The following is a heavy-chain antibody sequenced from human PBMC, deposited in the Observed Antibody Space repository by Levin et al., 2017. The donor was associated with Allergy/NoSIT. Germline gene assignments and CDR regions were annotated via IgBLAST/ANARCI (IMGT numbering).Heavy chain of an antibody. Sequence: GESLKISCAASGFTFDDYGMSWVRQAPGKGLEWVSGINWNGGSTGYADSVKGRFTISRDNAKNSLYLQMNSLRAEDTALYHCARDLGPYSGYNWFDPWGQGTLVTVSS. CDR1: GFTFDDYG. J-gene: IGHJ5*02. CDR2: INWNGGST. V-gene: IGHV3-20*01. D-gene: IGHD3-16*01. CDR3: ARDLGPYSGYNWFDP.